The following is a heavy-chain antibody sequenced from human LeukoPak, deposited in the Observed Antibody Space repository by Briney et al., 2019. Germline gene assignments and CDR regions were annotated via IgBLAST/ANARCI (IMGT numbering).Heavy chain of an antibody. CDR1: SASIISYY. Sequence: SETLSLTCTVSSASIISYYWTWVRQPPGKGLEWIGYIHYTGSTNYNPSFKSRLTISVDTSTNQFSLRLNFVTAADTAVYYCARRLPGYSGGDDAFDIWGPGIQVIVSS. V-gene: IGHV4-59*01. J-gene: IGHJ3*02. CDR2: IHYTGST. D-gene: IGHD5-12*01. CDR3: ARRLPGYSGGDDAFDI.